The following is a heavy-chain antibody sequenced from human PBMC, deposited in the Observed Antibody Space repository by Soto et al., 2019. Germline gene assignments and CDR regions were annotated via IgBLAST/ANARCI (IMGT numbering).Heavy chain of an antibody. CDR1: GFTFTTYA. V-gene: IGHV3-23*01. CDR3: ANRRSSGGHVGAFDI. CDR2: ISGSGGST. J-gene: IGHJ3*02. Sequence: PGGSLRLSCAASGFTFTTYAMSWVRQAPGKGLEWVSGISGSGGSTYYADSVKGRFTLSRDNSKNTVYLQMNSLRGEDTAVYYCANRRSSGGHVGAFDIWGQGTMVTVSS. D-gene: IGHD6-19*01.